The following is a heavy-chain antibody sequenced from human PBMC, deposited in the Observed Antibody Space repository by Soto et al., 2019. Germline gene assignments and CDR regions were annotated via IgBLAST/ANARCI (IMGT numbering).Heavy chain of an antibody. V-gene: IGHV3-23*01. CDR1: GFTFSSYA. CDR3: AKDEYYDFWSGTRIAFDI. Sequence: LRLSCAASGFTFSSYAMSWVRQAPGKGLEWVSAISGSGGSTYYADSVKGRFTISRDNSKNTLYLQMNSLRAEDTAVYYCAKDEYYDFWSGTRIAFDIWGQGTMVTVSS. J-gene: IGHJ3*02. D-gene: IGHD3-3*01. CDR2: ISGSGGST.